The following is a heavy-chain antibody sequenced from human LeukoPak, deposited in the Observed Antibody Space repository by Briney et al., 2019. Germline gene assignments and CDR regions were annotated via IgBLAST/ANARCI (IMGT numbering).Heavy chain of an antibody. D-gene: IGHD6-13*01. CDR2: MNPNSGNT. CDR3: ARSGPQSPLAPGNSSWLRLKYFDL. V-gene: IGHV1-8*03. Sequence: GASVKVSCTASGYTITSYDINWVRQATGQGHEWMGWMNPNSGNTGYAQKFQGRVTITRNTSISTAYMELSSLRSEDTALYYCARSGPQSPLAPGNSSWLRLKYFDLWGRGTLVTVSS. J-gene: IGHJ2*01. CDR1: GYTITSYD.